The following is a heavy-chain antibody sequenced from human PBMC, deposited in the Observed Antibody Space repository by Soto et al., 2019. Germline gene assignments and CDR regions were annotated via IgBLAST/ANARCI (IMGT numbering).Heavy chain of an antibody. V-gene: IGHV2-5*01. CDR2: ISWNDEK. CDR1: WFSLSTSGAG. Sequence: QITLKESGPTLVKPTQTLTVTCTFSWFSLSTSGAGVGWIRQSPGKAPEWLALISWNDEKRYNPGLKSRLTITKDTSKNQVVLTMTDLDPVDTATYFCAHRYGGNYYRWYFDSWGQGTLVTVSS. J-gene: IGHJ4*02. D-gene: IGHD1-26*01. CDR3: AHRYGGNYYRWYFDS.